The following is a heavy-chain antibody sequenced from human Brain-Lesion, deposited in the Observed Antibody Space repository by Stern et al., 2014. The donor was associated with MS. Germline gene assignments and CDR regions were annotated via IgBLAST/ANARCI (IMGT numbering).Heavy chain of an antibody. CDR1: GFTFGNYW. J-gene: IGHJ6*02. Sequence: EVQLVESGGGLVQPGGSLTMSCTAAGFTFGNYWMTWVRQAPGKGLEWVANIKEDGDGENYVDSVKGRFTISRDNARNALYLQMNSLRDEDTALYYCARVYNTIYGIVTQRGSGMDVWGQGTTVIVSS. CDR2: IKEDGDGE. D-gene: IGHD3-3*01. V-gene: IGHV3-7*01. CDR3: ARVYNTIYGIVTQRGSGMDV.